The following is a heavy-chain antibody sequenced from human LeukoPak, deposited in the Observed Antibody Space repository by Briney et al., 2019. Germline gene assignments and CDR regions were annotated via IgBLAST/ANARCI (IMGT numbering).Heavy chain of an antibody. CDR3: ARYDGYTFGQGFDY. D-gene: IGHD5-18*01. V-gene: IGHV4-61*02. CDR2: IYTSGST. CDR1: GGSISSGSYC. J-gene: IGHJ4*02. Sequence: SQTLSLTCTVSGGSISSGSYCWSWIRQPAGKGLEWIGRIYTSGSTNYNPSLKSRVTISLDTSKNQFSLKLSSVTAADTAVYYCARYDGYTFGQGFDYWGQGILVTVSS.